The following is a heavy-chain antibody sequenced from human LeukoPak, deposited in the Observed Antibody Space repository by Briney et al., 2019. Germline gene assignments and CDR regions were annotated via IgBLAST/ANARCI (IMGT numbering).Heavy chain of an antibody. J-gene: IGHJ4*02. CDR2: IYPGHSNT. CDR3: ARQAGATQITHFDY. CDR1: GYDFAGYW. D-gene: IGHD1-26*01. V-gene: IGHV5-51*01. Sequence: GESLKISCKSSGYDFAGYWIGWVRQMPGKGLEWMGIIYPGHSNTRYSPSFQGQVTISADKSISTTYLQWGSLRASDTAMYYFARQAGATQITHFDYWGQGTLVTVSS.